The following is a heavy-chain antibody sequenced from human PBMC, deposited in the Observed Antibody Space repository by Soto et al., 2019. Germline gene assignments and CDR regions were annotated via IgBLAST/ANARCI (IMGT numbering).Heavy chain of an antibody. CDR2: IYTSGST. D-gene: IGHD3-3*01. Sequence: PSETLSLTCTVSGGSISSHYWSWIRQPAGKGLEWIGRIYTSGSTNYNPSLKSRVTMSVDTSKNQFSLKLSSVTAADTAVYYCAREGRITIFGVVIIRGDAFDIWGQGTMVTVSS. V-gene: IGHV4-4*07. CDR3: AREGRITIFGVVIIRGDAFDI. CDR1: GGSISSHY. J-gene: IGHJ3*02.